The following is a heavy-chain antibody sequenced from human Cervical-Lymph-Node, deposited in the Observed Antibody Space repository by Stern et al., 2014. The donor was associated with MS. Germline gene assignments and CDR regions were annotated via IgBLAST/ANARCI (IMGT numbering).Heavy chain of an antibody. CDR3: ARHNCYDT. CDR1: GYIFANYW. Sequence: EVPLVESGAEVKMPGESLQISCRGSGYIFANYWIAWVRQKPGQGLEWMGIVRPGESRVTYSQPFQGKVTISAEKSISTAYLQWTSLKDSDTAIYYCARHNCYDTWGRGTLVTVSS. J-gene: IGHJ5*02. CDR2: VRPGESRV. D-gene: IGHD2-15*01. V-gene: IGHV5-51*01.